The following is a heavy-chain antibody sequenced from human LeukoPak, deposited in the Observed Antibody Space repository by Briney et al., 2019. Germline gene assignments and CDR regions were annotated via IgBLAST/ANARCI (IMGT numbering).Heavy chain of an antibody. CDR3: ARGHCSGGSCYEYNWFDP. D-gene: IGHD2-15*01. CDR1: GGSISSSSYY. Sequence: PSETLSLTCTVSGGSISSSSYYWGWIRQPPGKGLEWIGSIYYSGSTYYNPSLKSRVTISVDTSKNQFSLKLSSVTAADTAVYYCARGHCSGGSCYEYNWFDPWGQGTLVTVSS. CDR2: IYYSGST. V-gene: IGHV4-39*07. J-gene: IGHJ5*02.